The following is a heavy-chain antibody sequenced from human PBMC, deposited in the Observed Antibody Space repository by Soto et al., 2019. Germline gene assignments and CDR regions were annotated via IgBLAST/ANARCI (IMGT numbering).Heavy chain of an antibody. CDR3: ARVRIAARPGYYYYGMDV. Sequence: VSGGSIDSGDYYWSWIRQPPGKGLEWIGEINHSGSTNYNPSLKSRVTISVDTSKNQFSLKLSSVTAADTAVYYCARVRIAARPGYYYYGMDVWGQGTTVTV. V-gene: IGHV4-34*01. D-gene: IGHD6-6*01. CDR1: GGSIDSGDYY. J-gene: IGHJ6*02. CDR2: INHSGST.